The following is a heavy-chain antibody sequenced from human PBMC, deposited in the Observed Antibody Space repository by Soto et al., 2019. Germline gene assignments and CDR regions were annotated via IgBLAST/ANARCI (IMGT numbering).Heavy chain of an antibody. Sequence: SETLSLTCTVSGGSISSYYWSWIRQPPGKGLEWIGYIYYSGSTNYNPSLKSRVTISVDASKNQFSLRLSSVTAADTAVYYCARSMFYSDGSNYSLFDYWGQGTLVTVSS. CDR1: GGSISSYY. CDR3: ARSMFYSDGSNYSLFDY. J-gene: IGHJ4*02. D-gene: IGHD3-22*01. CDR2: IYYSGST. V-gene: IGHV4-59*12.